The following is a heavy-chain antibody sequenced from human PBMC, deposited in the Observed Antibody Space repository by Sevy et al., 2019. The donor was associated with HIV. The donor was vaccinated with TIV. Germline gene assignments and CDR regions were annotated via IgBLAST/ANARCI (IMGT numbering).Heavy chain of an antibody. Sequence: GGSLRLSCAGSGFSFSTNGMHWVRQAPGKGLDWVAVISKNGDYKYYADSVKGRFTISRDNSTNTLFLQMNSLRTEDTALYYCAKDSGYSIGSYPRFDPWGQGTLVTVSS. CDR2: ISKNGDYK. J-gene: IGHJ5*02. V-gene: IGHV3-30*18. CDR3: AKDSGYSIGSYPRFDP. D-gene: IGHD5-12*01. CDR1: GFSFSTNG.